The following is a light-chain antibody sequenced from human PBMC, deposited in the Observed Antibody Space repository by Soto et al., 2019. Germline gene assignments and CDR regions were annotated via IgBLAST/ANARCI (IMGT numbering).Light chain of an antibody. V-gene: IGKV1-39*01. CDR2: AAS. CDR1: QSISSY. CDR3: QQSYS. Sequence: DIQMTQSPSSLSASVGDRVTITCRASQSISSYLNWYQQKPWKAPKLLIYAASSLQSGVPSRFSGSGSGTDFTLTISSLQPEDFATYYCQQSYSFGQGTKLEIK. J-gene: IGKJ2*01.